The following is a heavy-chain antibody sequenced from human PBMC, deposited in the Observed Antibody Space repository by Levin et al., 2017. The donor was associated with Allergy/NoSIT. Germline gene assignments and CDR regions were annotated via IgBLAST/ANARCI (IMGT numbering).Heavy chain of an antibody. CDR1: GGSISSYY. J-gene: IGHJ5*02. D-gene: IGHD3-3*01. CDR3: ARADYDFWSGYIPNQHWNWFDP. CDR2: IYTSGST. Sequence: PSQTLSLPCTVSGGSISSYYWSWIRQPAGKGLEWIGRIYTSGSTNYNPSLKSRVTMSVDTSKNQFSLKLSSVTAADTAVYYCARADYDFWSGYIPNQHWNWFDPWGQGTLVTVSS. V-gene: IGHV4-4*07.